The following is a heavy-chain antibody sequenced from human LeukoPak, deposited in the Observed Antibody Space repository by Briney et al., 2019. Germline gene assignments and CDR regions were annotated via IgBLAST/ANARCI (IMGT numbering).Heavy chain of an antibody. J-gene: IGHJ4*02. V-gene: IGHV4-31*03. Sequence: SQTLSLTCTVSGGSISSGGYYWSWIRQHPGKGLEWIGYIYYSGSTYYNPSLKSRVTISVDTSKNQFSLKLSSVTAADTAVYCCAKVRYCSGGNCYPRIDYWGQGTLVTVSS. D-gene: IGHD2-15*01. CDR3: AKVRYCSGGNCYPRIDY. CDR2: IYYSGST. CDR1: GGSISSGGYY.